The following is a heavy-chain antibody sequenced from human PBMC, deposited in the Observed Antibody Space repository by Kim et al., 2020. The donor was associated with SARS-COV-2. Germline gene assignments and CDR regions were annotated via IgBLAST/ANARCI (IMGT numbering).Heavy chain of an antibody. Sequence: SETLSLTCAVYGGSFSGYYWSWIRQPPGKGLEWIGEINHSGSTNYNPSLKSRVTISVDTSKNQFSLKLSSVTAADTAVYYCARGGMVRGVITYYYYYYYGMDVWGQGTTVTVSS. D-gene: IGHD3-10*01. CDR3: ARGGMVRGVITYYYYYYYGMDV. CDR2: INHSGST. J-gene: IGHJ6*02. CDR1: GGSFSGYY. V-gene: IGHV4-34*01.